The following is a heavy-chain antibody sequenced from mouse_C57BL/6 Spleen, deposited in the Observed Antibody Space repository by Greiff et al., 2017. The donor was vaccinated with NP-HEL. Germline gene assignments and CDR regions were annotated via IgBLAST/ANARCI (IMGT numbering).Heavy chain of an antibody. Sequence: EVKLVESGPGLVKPSQSLSLTCSVTGYSITSGYYWNWIRQFPGNKLEWMGYISYDGSNNYNPSLKNRISITRDTSKNQFFLKLNSVTTEDTATYYCASLYSNWYFDVWGTGTTVTVSS. V-gene: IGHV3-6*01. CDR3: ASLYSNWYFDV. CDR1: GYSITSGYY. CDR2: ISYDGSN. D-gene: IGHD2-5*01. J-gene: IGHJ1*03.